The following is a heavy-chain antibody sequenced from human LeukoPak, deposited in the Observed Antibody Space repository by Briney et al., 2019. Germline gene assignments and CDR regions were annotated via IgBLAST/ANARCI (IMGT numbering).Heavy chain of an antibody. CDR1: GGSISSGPYY. V-gene: IGHV4-61*02. D-gene: IGHD3-10*01. Sequence: PSETLSLTCTVSGGSISSGPYYWSWIRQPAGKGLEWIGRIYTSGSTNYNPSLKSRVTISVDTSKNQFSLKLSSVTAADTAVYYCARTYPSGYYFDYWGQGTLVTVSS. CDR2: IYTSGST. J-gene: IGHJ4*02. CDR3: ARTYPSGYYFDY.